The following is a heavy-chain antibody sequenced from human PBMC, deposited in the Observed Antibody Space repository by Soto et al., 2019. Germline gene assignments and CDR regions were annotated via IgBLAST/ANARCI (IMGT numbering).Heavy chain of an antibody. D-gene: IGHD6-19*01. J-gene: IGHJ4*02. Sequence: EVQLVESGGGLVQPGRSLRLSCAASGFTFDDYAMHWVRQAPGKGLEWVSGISWNSGSIGYADSVKGRFTISRDNAKNSLYLQMNILRAEDTALYYCAKELPSGWSPSHFDYWGQGTLVTVSS. V-gene: IGHV3-9*01. CDR2: ISWNSGSI. CDR1: GFTFDDYA. CDR3: AKELPSGWSPSHFDY.